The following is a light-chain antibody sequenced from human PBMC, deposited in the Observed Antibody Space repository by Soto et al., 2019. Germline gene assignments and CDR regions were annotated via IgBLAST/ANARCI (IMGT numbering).Light chain of an antibody. CDR1: SSDVGGYNY. V-gene: IGLV2-14*01. CDR3: SSYTSSSTLLYV. CDR2: DVS. Sequence: QSALTQPASVSGSPGQSITISCTGTSSDVGGYNYVSWHQQHPGKAPKLMIYDVSNRPSGVSNRFSGSKSGNTASLTISGLQAEDEDDYYCSSYTSSSTLLYVFGTGTKLTVL. J-gene: IGLJ1*01.